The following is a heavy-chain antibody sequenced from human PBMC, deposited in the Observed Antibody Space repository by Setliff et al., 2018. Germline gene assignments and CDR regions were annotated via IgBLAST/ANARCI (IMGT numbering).Heavy chain of an antibody. J-gene: IGHJ4*02. CDR1: GLSISGEYY. CDR2: IYHDGRA. Sequence: KPSETLSLTCAVSGLSISGEYYWDWIRQPPGGGPEWIGIIYHDGRAYYSTSLKSRVNLSLDMSKTQFSLHLNSVTAADTAVYYCMRQVGGGLWYFDYWGQGILVTVSS. D-gene: IGHD2-15*01. CDR3: MRQVGGGLWYFDY. V-gene: IGHV4-38-2*01.